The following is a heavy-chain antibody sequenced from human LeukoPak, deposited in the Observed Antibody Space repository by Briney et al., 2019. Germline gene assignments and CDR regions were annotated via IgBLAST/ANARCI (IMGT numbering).Heavy chain of an antibody. D-gene: IGHD4-23*01. CDR1: EFAFSTYN. CDR2: STGSSTT. CDR3: ARVAAGYSVNYFDY. V-gene: IGHV3-48*02. Sequence: GGAPRLSCAASEFAFSTYNMNWVRQAPGKGLEWVSTGSSTTYYADSVKGRFTISRDNVENSLYLQMNSLRDEDTAVYYCARVAAGYSVNYFDYWGQGTLVTVSS. J-gene: IGHJ4*02.